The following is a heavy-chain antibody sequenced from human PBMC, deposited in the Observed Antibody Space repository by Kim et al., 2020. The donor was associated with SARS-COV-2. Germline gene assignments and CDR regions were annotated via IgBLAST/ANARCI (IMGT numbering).Heavy chain of an antibody. CDR1: GGSFSGYY. V-gene: IGHV4-34*01. CDR3: AGYDILTGTTAFLDY. J-gene: IGHJ4*02. CDR2: INHSGST. Sequence: SETLSLTCAVYGGSFSGYYWSWIRQPPGKGLEWIGEINHSGSTNYNPSLKSRVTISVDTSKNQFSLKLSSVTAADTAVYYCAGYDILTGTTAFLDYWGQG. D-gene: IGHD3-9*01.